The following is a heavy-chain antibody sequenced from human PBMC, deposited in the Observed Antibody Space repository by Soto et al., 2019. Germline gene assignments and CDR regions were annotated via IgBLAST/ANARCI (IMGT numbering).Heavy chain of an antibody. CDR2: ISGSSGST. CDR1: GFTFSSYA. CDR3: ARVYHYGSGTYFSNYAFYYYNMDV. V-gene: IGHV3-23*01. D-gene: IGHD3-10*01. J-gene: IGHJ6*03. Sequence: GGSLRLSCAASGFTFSSYAMSWVRQAPGKGLEWVSAISGSSGSTYYADSMKGRFTISRDNSKNTLYLQMNSLRAEDTAVYYCARVYHYGSGTYFSNYAFYYYNMDVWGKGTTVTVSS.